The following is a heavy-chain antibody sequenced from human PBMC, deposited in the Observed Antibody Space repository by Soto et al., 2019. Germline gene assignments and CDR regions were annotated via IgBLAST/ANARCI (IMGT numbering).Heavy chain of an antibody. CDR1: GGTFSSYA. D-gene: IGHD3-10*01. J-gene: IGHJ4*02. Sequence: SVKVSCTASGGTFSSYAISWVRQAPGQRLEWMGGIIPIFGTANYAQKFQGRVTITADESTSTAYMELSSLRSEDTAVYYCAKVYYGSGSYYYFDYWGQGTLVTVSS. V-gene: IGHV1-69*13. CDR3: AKVYYGSGSYYYFDY. CDR2: IIPIFGTA.